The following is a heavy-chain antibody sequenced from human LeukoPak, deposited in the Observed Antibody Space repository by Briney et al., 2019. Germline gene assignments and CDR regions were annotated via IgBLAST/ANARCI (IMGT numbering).Heavy chain of an antibody. J-gene: IGHJ6*02. CDR2: IYRGGST. V-gene: IGHV3-66*01. CDR3: ARDGEFYYYYGMDV. CDR1: GFTVSSNY. Sequence: GGSLRLSCAASGFTVSSNYMSWVRQAPGKGLEWVSVIYRGGSTYYADSVKGRFTISRDNSKNTLYLQMNSLRAEDTAVYYCARDGEFYYYYGMDVWGQGTTVTVSS.